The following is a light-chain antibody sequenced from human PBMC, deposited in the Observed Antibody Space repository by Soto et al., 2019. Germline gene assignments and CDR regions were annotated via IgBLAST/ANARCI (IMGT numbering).Light chain of an antibody. V-gene: IGLV2-11*01. CDR2: DVN. CDR3: CSYAGNYAFWV. CDR1: STDIGNYNY. Sequence: QSALTQPRSVSGSPGHSVTISCTGTSTDIGNYNYVSWYQQHPGKAPRLVIYDVNKRPSGVPDRFSGSKSGNTASLTISGLHNEDEADYYCCSYAGNYAFWVFGGGTKVTVL. J-gene: IGLJ3*02.